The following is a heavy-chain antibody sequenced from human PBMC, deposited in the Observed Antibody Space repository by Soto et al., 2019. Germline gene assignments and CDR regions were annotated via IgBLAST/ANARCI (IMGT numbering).Heavy chain of an antibody. V-gene: IGHV1-2*04. D-gene: IGHD2-8*01. Sequence: ASVKVSCKASGYSFTDYHIHWVRQAPGQGLEWLGRINPKSGGTSTAQKFQGWVTMTRDRSISTVYMELTRLRSDDTAVYFCARGHSTDCSNGVCSFFYNHGMDVWGQGXTVTVYS. J-gene: IGHJ6*02. CDR2: INPKSGGT. CDR3: ARGHSTDCSNGVCSFFYNHGMDV. CDR1: GYSFTDYH.